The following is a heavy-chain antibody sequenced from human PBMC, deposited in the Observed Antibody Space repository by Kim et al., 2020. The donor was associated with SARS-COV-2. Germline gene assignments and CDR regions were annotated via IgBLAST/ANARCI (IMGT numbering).Heavy chain of an antibody. CDR1: GFTFSSYG. CDR3: AKLSRDGYNGSIDY. D-gene: IGHD5-12*01. CDR2: ISYDGSNK. J-gene: IGHJ4*02. Sequence: GGSLRRSCAASGFTFSSYGMHWVRQAPGKGLEWVAVISYDGSNKYYADSVKGRFTISRDNSKNTLYLQMNSLRAEDTAVYYCAKLSRDGYNGSIDYWGQGTLVTVSS. V-gene: IGHV3-30*18.